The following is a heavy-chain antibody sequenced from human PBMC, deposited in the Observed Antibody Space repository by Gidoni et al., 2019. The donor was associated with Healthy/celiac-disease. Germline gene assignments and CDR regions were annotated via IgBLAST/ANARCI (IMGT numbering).Heavy chain of an antibody. D-gene: IGHD2-15*01. CDR1: GYTFTGYY. Sequence: QVQLVQSGAEVKKPGASVKVSCKAPGYTFTGYYMHWVRQAPGQGLEWMGWITPNSGGTNYAQKFQGRVTMTRDTSISTAYMELSRVRSDDTAVYYCASEIRRPQGVAYYFDYWGQGTLVTVSS. CDR3: ASEIRRPQGVAYYFDY. CDR2: ITPNSGGT. V-gene: IGHV1-2*02. J-gene: IGHJ4*02.